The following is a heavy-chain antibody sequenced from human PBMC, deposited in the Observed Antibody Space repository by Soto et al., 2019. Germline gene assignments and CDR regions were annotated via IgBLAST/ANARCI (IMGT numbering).Heavy chain of an antibody. CDR2: MNPNSGNT. CDR3: ARGTPDTIFGVVIEVGYYYYGMDV. D-gene: IGHD3-3*01. CDR1: GYTFTSYD. V-gene: IGHV1-8*01. Sequence: ASVKVSCKASGYTFTSYDINWVRQATGQGLEWMGWMNPNSGNTGYAQKFQGRVTMTRNTSISTAYMELSSLRSEDTAMYYCARGTPDTIFGVVIEVGYYYYGMDVWGQGTTVTVSS. J-gene: IGHJ6*02.